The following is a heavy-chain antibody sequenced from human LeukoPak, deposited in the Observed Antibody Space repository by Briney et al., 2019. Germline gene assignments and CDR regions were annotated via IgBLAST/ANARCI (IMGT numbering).Heavy chain of an antibody. Sequence: ASVKVSFKASGYTFTSYGISWVRQAPGQGLEWMGWISAYNDNTNYAQKLQGRVTMTTDTSTSTAYVELRSLRSDDTAVYYCARVHYDILTGYSYFDYWGQGTLVTVSS. CDR1: GYTFTSYG. D-gene: IGHD3-9*01. J-gene: IGHJ4*02. CDR2: ISAYNDNT. V-gene: IGHV1-18*01. CDR3: ARVHYDILTGYSYFDY.